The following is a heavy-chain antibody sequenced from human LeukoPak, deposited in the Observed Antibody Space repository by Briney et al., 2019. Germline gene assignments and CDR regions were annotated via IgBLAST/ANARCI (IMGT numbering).Heavy chain of an antibody. Sequence: SVKVSCKASGGTFSSYGISWVRQAPGQGLEWMGGIIPIFGTPNYAQKFQGRVTITRDTSASTAYMELSSLRSEDTAVYYCARPRDSGYDSNGMDVWGQGTTVTVSS. J-gene: IGHJ6*02. CDR1: GGTFSSYG. CDR3: ARPRDSGYDSNGMDV. D-gene: IGHD5-12*01. V-gene: IGHV1-69*05. CDR2: IIPIFGTP.